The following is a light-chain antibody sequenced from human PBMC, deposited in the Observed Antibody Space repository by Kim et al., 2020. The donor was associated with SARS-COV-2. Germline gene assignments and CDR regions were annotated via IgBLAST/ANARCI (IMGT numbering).Light chain of an antibody. J-gene: IGLJ3*02. V-gene: IGLV2-14*03. Sequence: GQSITISCTGTSSDVGCYNYVAWYQQHPGKAPKLMIYDVSKRPSGVSSRFSGSKSGNTASLTISGLQAEDEADYYCNSYTSSSTLVFGGGTQLTVL. CDR2: DVS. CDR1: SSDVGCYNY. CDR3: NSYTSSSTLV.